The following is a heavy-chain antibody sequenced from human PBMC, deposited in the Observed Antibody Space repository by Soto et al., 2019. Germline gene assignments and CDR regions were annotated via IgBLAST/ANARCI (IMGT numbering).Heavy chain of an antibody. V-gene: IGHV4-59*01. D-gene: IGHD1-1*01. CDR2: IYNSGRY. CDR3: ARTLPNRQLFDS. Sequence: PSETLSLTCTVSGGFIWGWIRQSPDKGLEWIGYIYNSGRYNYNPSLESRLTISIDTSKNQFSLRLASVTAADTAVYYCARTLPNRQLFDSWSQGTLVTVSS. J-gene: IGHJ4*02. CDR1: GGFI.